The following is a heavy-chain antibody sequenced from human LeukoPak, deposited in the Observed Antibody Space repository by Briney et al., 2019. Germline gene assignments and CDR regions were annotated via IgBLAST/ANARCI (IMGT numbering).Heavy chain of an antibody. CDR2: MNPNSGNT. CDR3: ARGPHPGIAAAGRRWFDP. D-gene: IGHD6-13*01. J-gene: IGHJ5*02. Sequence: ASVKVSCKASGYTFTSYDINWVRQATGQGLEWMGWMNPNSGNTGYAQKFQGRVTMTRNTSISTAYMELSSLRSEDTAVYYCARGPHPGIAAAGRRWFDPWGQGTLVTVSS. CDR1: GYTFTSYD. V-gene: IGHV1-8*01.